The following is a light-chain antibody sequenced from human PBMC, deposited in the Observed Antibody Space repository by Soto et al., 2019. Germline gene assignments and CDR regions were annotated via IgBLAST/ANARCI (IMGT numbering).Light chain of an antibody. V-gene: IGKV1-5*03. CDR3: QQYSTSSPST. Sequence: DIQMTQSPSTLSASVGDRVTITCRASQTISSWLAWYQQNPGKAPSLLIYKASILENGVPSRFPGSGPGTEFTLTISSLQPDDCATYDCQQYSTSSPSTFGQGTKLQI. J-gene: IGKJ2*01. CDR1: QTISSW. CDR2: KAS.